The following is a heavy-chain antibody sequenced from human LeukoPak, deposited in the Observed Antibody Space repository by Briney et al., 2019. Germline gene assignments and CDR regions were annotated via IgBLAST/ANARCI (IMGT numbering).Heavy chain of an antibody. D-gene: IGHD3-16*01. CDR2: ISASSTYK. CDR1: GFLFSTFG. CDR3: ATYTHWVAGDV. V-gene: IGHV3-21*01. J-gene: IGHJ6*02. Sequence: GGSLRLSCAASGFLFSTFGTHWVRQAPGRGLEWVSSISASSTYKFYAESLKGRFTISRDNARNSLYLQMGSLRAEDTAVYYCATYTHWVAGDVWGQGTTVTVSS.